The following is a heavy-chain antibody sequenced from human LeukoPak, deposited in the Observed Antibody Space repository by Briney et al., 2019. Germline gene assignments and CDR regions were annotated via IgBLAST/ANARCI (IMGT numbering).Heavy chain of an antibody. Sequence: GGSLRLSCAASGFTVSSNYMSWVRQAPGKGLEWVSIIYSGGGKNYADSVKGRFTISRDDAKNSLSLQMNSLRAEDTAVYYCARSGIKMVRGVIIKSPYHMDVWGKGTTVTVSS. J-gene: IGHJ6*03. CDR2: IYSGGGK. V-gene: IGHV3-53*01. CDR1: GFTVSSNY. CDR3: ARSGIKMVRGVIIKSPYHMDV. D-gene: IGHD3-10*01.